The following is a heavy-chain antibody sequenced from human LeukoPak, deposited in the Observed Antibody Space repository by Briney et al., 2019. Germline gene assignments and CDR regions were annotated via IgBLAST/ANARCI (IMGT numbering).Heavy chain of an antibody. CDR2: IKSKTDGGTT. V-gene: IGHV3-15*01. CDR1: GFTFSNAW. CDR3: TTNVERRSYYYYYGMDV. D-gene: IGHD1-1*01. Sequence: GGSLRLSCAASGFTFSNAWMSWVRHAPGKGLEWVGHIKSKTDGGTTDYAAPVKGRFTISRDDSKNTLYLQMNSLKTEDTAVYYCTTNVERRSYYYYYGMDVWGQGTTVTVSS. J-gene: IGHJ6*02.